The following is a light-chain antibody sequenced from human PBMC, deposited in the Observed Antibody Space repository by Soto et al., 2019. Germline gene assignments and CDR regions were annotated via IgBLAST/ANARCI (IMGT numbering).Light chain of an antibody. V-gene: IGKV3D-15*01. Sequence: EVVMTQSPATLSMSPGESATLSCRASQSVSSNLAWYQQKPGQAPRLLFYGASTRATGIPARFSGSGSGTDFTLTISSLQSEDFGVYYCHQYDYWPLTFGGGTKVEMK. CDR3: HQYDYWPLT. CDR1: QSVSSN. J-gene: IGKJ4*01. CDR2: GAS.